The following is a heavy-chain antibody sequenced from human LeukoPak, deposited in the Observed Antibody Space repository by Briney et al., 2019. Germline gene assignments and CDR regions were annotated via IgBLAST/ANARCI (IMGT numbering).Heavy chain of an antibody. CDR2: INTDGSST. Sequence: PGGSLRLSCAASGFSFSSYWMHWVRQAPGKGLVWVTRINTDGSSTSYADSVKGRFTISRDNAKNTLYLQMSSLRAEDTAVYYCARDREQLAAFDYWGQGTLVTVSS. CDR1: GFSFSSYW. CDR3: ARDREQLAAFDY. D-gene: IGHD6-6*01. J-gene: IGHJ4*02. V-gene: IGHV3-74*01.